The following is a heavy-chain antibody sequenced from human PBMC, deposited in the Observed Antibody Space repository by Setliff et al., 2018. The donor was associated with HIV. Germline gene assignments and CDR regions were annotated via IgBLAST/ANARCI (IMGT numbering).Heavy chain of an antibody. V-gene: IGHV4-59*01. Sequence: SETLSLTCTVSGGPISSDYWSWIRQPPGKGLEWIGYIHYSGSSNYNPSLKSRVSISLDTSKKQVSLKLNSVTAADTAVYYCARGLSIFGVATPGFYSFMDVWGKGTTVTVS. CDR2: IHYSGSS. J-gene: IGHJ6*03. CDR3: ARGLSIFGVATPGFYSFMDV. CDR1: GGPISSDY. D-gene: IGHD3-3*01.